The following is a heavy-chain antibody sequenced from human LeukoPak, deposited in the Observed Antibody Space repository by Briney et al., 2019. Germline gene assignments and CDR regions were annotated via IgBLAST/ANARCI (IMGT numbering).Heavy chain of an antibody. CDR2: ISAYNGNT. Sequence: GASVKVSCKASGYTFTSYGISWVRQAPGQGLEWMGWISAYNGNTNYAQKLQGRVTMTTDTSTSTAYMELRSLRSDDTAVYYCARDHYYYYDSSGYYYEDYWGQGTLVTVSS. CDR1: GYTFTSYG. CDR3: ARDHYYYYDSSGYYYEDY. J-gene: IGHJ4*02. V-gene: IGHV1-18*01. D-gene: IGHD3-22*01.